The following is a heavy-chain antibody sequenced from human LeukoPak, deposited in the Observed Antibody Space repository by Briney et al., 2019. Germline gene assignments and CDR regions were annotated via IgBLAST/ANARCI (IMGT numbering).Heavy chain of an antibody. CDR3: ARGRVYYYGSGTSSWYFDY. CDR1: GGSISSGDYY. D-gene: IGHD3-10*01. V-gene: IGHV4-30-4*01. CDR2: IYYSGST. Sequence: SQTLSLTCTVSGGSISSGDYYWSWIRQPPGKGLEWIGYIYYSGSTYYNPSLKSRVTISVDTSKNQFSLKLSSATAADTAVYYCARGRVYYYGSGTSSWYFDYWGQGTLVTVSS. J-gene: IGHJ4*02.